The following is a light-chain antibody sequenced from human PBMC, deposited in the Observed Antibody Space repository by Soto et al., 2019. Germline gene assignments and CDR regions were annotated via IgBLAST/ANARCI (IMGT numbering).Light chain of an antibody. CDR1: QSVSSY. CDR2: DAS. Sequence: EIVLTQSPATLSLSPGERATLSCRASQSVSSYLAWYQQKPGQAPRLLIYDASNRATDIPARFSGSGSGTDFTLTISSREPEDFAVYYCQQRSDWHPFGRGTNVDLK. J-gene: IGKJ4*02. V-gene: IGKV3-11*01. CDR3: QQRSDWHP.